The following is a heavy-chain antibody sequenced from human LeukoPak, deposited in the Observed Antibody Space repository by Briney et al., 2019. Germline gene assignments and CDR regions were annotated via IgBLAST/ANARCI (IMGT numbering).Heavy chain of an antibody. CDR3: ARREAEESGPIDY. D-gene: IGHD3-3*01. Sequence: GGSLRLSCAASGFTFYKSAMTWVRQAPGTGLEWVSAISGRGDFTYYADSVKGRFTISRDNSKNMLYLQVNSLRADDTVVYYCARREAEESGPIDYWGQGTLVTVSP. V-gene: IGHV3-23*01. CDR2: ISGRGDFT. J-gene: IGHJ4*02. CDR1: GFTFYKSA.